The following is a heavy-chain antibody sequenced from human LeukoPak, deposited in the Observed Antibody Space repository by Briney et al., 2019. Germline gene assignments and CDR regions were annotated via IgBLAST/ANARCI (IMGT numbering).Heavy chain of an antibody. D-gene: IGHD3-10*01. CDR1: GFTVSSNY. J-gene: IGHJ3*02. Sequence: PGGSLRLSCAASGFTVSSNYMSWVRQAPGKGLEWASVIYSGGSTYYADSVKGRFTISRDNSKNTLYLQMNSLRAEDTAVYYCARILLWFGELLGVKAFDIWGQGTMVTVSS. CDR3: ARILLWFGELLGVKAFDI. V-gene: IGHV3-66*02. CDR2: IYSGGST.